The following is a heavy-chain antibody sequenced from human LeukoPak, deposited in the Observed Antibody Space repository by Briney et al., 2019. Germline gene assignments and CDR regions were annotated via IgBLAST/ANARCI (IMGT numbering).Heavy chain of an antibody. Sequence: SETLSLTCTVSGGSISSYYWSWIRQPPGKGLEWIGYIYYSGSTNYNPSLKSRVTISVDTSKNQFSLKLSSVTAADTAVYYCARHGPRAYYYYGMDVWGQGTTVTVSS. CDR1: GGSISSYY. D-gene: IGHD6-6*01. V-gene: IGHV4-59*08. J-gene: IGHJ6*02. CDR2: IYYSGST. CDR3: ARHGPRAYYYYGMDV.